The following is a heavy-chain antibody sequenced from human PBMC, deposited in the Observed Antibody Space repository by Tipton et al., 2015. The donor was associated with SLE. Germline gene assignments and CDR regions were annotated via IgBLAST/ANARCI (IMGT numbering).Heavy chain of an antibody. CDR3: ARDSGYYDSSEYYYSDH. J-gene: IGHJ4*02. CDR1: GFTFSDYY. D-gene: IGHD3-22*01. Sequence: QLVQSGGGLVKPGGSLRLSCAASGFTFSDYYMSWIRQAPGKGLEWISYISSGGTIIYYADSVKGRFTISRDNAKNSLSLQMNSLRADDTAVYYCARDSGYYDSSEYYYSDHWGQGTLVTVSS. CDR2: ISSGGTII. V-gene: IGHV3-11*01.